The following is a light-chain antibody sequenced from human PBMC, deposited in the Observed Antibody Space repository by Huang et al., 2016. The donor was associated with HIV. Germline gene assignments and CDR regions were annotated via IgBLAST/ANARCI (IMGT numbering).Light chain of an antibody. J-gene: IGKJ3*01. V-gene: IGKV1-39*01. Sequence: DIQMTQSPSSLSASVGARVTITCRASQRISSCLNWYQQKPGKAHKLLIDAASSLQSGVRSRFSGSGSGTDFTLTISSLQPEDFATYYCQQSYSTPQFTFGPGTKVDIK. CDR3: QQSYSTPQFT. CDR1: QRISSC. CDR2: AAS.